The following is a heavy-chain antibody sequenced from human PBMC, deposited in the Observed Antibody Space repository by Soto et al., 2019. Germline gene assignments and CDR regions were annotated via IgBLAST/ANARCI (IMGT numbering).Heavy chain of an antibody. J-gene: IGHJ4*02. CDR2: SRDKGNSYST. V-gene: IGHV3-72*01. D-gene: IGHD1-7*01. CDR3: ARSIPGTTSFAC. Sequence: TGKRLEWVSRSRDKGNSYSTDYAASVKGRFTVSRDNSKNSLYLQMNSLKADDTALYYCARSIPGTTSFACWGQGTPVTVSS.